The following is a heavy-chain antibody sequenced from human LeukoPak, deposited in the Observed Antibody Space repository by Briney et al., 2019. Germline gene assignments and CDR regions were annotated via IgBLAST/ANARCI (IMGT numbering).Heavy chain of an antibody. D-gene: IGHD6-19*01. Sequence: PGGSLRLSRAASGVTFSSYEMNWVCQGPGEGLGWVSYISSSGSTIYYADSVKGRFTISRDNAKNSLYLQMNSLRAEDTAVYYCARSGAVAGTDSFDYWGQGTLVTVSS. CDR3: ARSGAVAGTDSFDY. J-gene: IGHJ4*02. V-gene: IGHV3-48*03. CDR1: GVTFSSYE. CDR2: ISSSGSTI.